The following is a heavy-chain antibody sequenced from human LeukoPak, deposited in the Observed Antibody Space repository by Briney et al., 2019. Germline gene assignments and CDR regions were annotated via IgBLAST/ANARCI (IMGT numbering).Heavy chain of an antibody. CDR2: INHNGNVN. CDR3: ARAGGLDV. CDR1: GFIFSSYA. J-gene: IGHJ6*02. V-gene: IGHV3-7*03. Sequence: GGSLRLSCAASGFIFSSYAMHWVRQAPGKGLEWVASINHNGNVNYYVDSVKGRFTISRDNAKNSLYLQMSNLRAEDTAVYFCARAGGLDVWGQGATVTVSS.